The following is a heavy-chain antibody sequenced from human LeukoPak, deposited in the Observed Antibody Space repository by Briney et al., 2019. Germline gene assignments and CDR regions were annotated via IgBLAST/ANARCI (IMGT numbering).Heavy chain of an antibody. J-gene: IGHJ4*02. Sequence: ASVNVSCKASGYIFTGYYMHWVRQAPGQGLEWMGIINPSGGSTSYAQKFQGRVTMTRDTSTSTVYMELSSLRSEDTAVYYCARSNHYYDSSGYFGNWGQGTLVTVSS. CDR3: ARSNHYYDSSGYFGN. CDR1: GYIFTGYY. D-gene: IGHD3-22*01. CDR2: INPSGGST. V-gene: IGHV1-46*01.